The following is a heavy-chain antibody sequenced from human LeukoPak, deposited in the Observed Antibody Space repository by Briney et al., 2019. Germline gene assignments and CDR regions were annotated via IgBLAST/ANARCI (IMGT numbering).Heavy chain of an antibody. CDR3: AKYLASRGVFDY. J-gene: IGHJ4*02. CDR2: ISGSGGNA. CDR1: GFTFNSYA. D-gene: IGHD3-3*02. Sequence: GGSLRLSCAASGFTFNSYAMSWVRQAPGKGLEYVSTISGSGGNAYYADSVKGRFTISRDNSKNTLYLEMNSLRAEDTAVYHCAKYLASRGVFDYWGQGTLVTVSS. V-gene: IGHV3-23*01.